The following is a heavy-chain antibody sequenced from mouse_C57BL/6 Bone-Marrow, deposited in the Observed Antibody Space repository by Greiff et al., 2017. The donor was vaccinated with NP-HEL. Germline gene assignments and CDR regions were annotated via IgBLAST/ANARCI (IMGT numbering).Heavy chain of an antibody. V-gene: IGHV1-5*01. D-gene: IGHD1-1*01. J-gene: IGHJ2*01. CDR2: IYPGNSDT. Sequence: EVQLQQSGTVLARPGASVKMSCKTSGYTFTSYWMHWVKQRPGQGLEWIGAIYPGNSDTSYNQKFKGKAKLTAVTSASTAYMELSSLTNEDSAVYYCTGHYYGSSDYFDYWGQGTTLTVSS. CDR1: GYTFTSYW. CDR3: TGHYYGSSDYFDY.